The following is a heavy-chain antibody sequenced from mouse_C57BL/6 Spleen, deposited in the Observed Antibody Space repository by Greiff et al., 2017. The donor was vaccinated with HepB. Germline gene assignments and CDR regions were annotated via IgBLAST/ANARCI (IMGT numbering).Heavy chain of an antibody. J-gene: IGHJ2*01. Sequence: QVQLQQSGAELVRPGASVTMSCKASGYTFTDYEMHWVKQTPVHGLEWIGAIDPETGGTAYNQKFKGKAILTADKSSSTAYMELRSLTSEDSAVYYCTRGANWDVWFDYWGQGTTLTVSS. CDR1: GYTFTDYE. CDR2: IDPETGGT. D-gene: IGHD4-1*01. V-gene: IGHV1-15*01. CDR3: TRGANWDVWFDY.